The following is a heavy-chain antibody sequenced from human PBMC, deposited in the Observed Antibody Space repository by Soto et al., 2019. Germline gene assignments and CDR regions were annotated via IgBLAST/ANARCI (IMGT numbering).Heavy chain of an antibody. CDR1: GFSFSSHA. D-gene: IGHD2-21*02. J-gene: IGHJ4*02. CDR2: TSGNGGAT. Sequence: EVHLLESGGGLVQPGGSLRLSCVASGFSFSSHAMTWVRQAAGKGLEWVASTSGNGGATYHSDSVRGRFTISRDNSKNTRNLQTASLRDEDTAVYYCAKDRSEYGGSDCFPDYWGQGALVTVSS. CDR3: AKDRSEYGGSDCFPDY. V-gene: IGHV3-23*01.